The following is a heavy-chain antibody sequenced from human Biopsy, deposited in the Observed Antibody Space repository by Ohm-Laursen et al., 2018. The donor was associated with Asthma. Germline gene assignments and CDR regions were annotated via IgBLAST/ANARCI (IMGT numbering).Heavy chain of an antibody. Sequence: SLRLSCAASGFTFGDYWMSWVRQVPGKGLEWVAVISYDGSNKYYADSVKGRFTISRDDSKNTLYLQMNSLRAEDTAVYYCARDLHPTNHLGELSEGFDYWGQGTLVTVSS. CDR2: ISYDGSNK. CDR3: ARDLHPTNHLGELSEGFDY. J-gene: IGHJ4*02. CDR1: GFTFGDYW. D-gene: IGHD3-16*02. V-gene: IGHV3-30*03.